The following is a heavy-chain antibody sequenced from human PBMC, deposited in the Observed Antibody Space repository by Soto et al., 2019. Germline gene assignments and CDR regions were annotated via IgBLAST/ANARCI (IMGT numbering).Heavy chain of an antibody. CDR3: AKDLEPGSYLSRGIFDY. D-gene: IGHD3-10*01. V-gene: IGHV3-23*01. Sequence: GGSLRLSCAASGFTFSSYAMSWVRQAPGKGLEWVSAISGSGGSTYYADSVKGRFTISRDNSKNTLYLQMNSLRAEDTAVYYCAKDLEPGSYLSRGIFDYWGQGTLVTVSS. CDR2: ISGSGGST. CDR1: GFTFSSYA. J-gene: IGHJ4*02.